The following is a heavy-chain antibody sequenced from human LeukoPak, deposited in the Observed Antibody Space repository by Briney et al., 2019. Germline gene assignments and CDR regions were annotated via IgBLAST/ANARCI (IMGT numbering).Heavy chain of an antibody. J-gene: IGHJ3*02. Sequence: SETLSLTCAVSGGSISSSYWWSWVRQPPGKGLEWIGEIYHSGSTNYNPSLKSRVTISVDKSENQFSLKLSSVTAADTAVYYCARVCSSTSCYAFDIWGQGTMAIVSS. V-gene: IGHV4-4*02. D-gene: IGHD2-2*01. CDR2: IYHSGST. CDR1: GGSISSSYW. CDR3: ARVCSSTSCYAFDI.